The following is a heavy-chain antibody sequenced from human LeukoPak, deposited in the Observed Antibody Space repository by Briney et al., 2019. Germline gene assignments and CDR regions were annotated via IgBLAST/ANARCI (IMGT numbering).Heavy chain of an antibody. CDR3: TTGPAAFVAILAGFDP. V-gene: IGHV3-15*01. D-gene: IGHD2-15*01. J-gene: IGHJ5*02. CDR1: GFTVSNAW. CDR2: IKDKSEGGPT. Sequence: GGSLRPSCAASGFTVSNAWMNWVRQAPGKGLEWVGRIKDKSEGGPTDYAAPVKGRFTISRDDSKNTLYLQMDYLKTEDTAVCYCTTGPAAFVAILAGFDPWGQGTLATVSS.